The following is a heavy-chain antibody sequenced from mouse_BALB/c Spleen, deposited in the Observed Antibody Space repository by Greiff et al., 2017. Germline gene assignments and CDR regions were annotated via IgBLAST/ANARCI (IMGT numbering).Heavy chain of an antibody. D-gene: IGHD2-1*01. J-gene: IGHJ1*01. CDR1: GFNIKDTY. CDR2: IDPANGNT. Sequence: VHVKQSGAELVKPGASVKLSCTASGFNIKDTYMHWVKQRPEQGLEWIGRIDPANGNTKYDPKFQGKATITADTSSNTAYLQLSSLTSEDTAVYYCARSDGNFWYFEVWGAGTTVTVS. V-gene: IGHV14-3*02. CDR3: ARSDGNFWYFEV.